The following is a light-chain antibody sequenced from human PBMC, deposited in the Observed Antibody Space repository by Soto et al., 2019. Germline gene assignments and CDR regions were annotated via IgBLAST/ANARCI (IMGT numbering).Light chain of an antibody. J-gene: IGKJ4*01. CDR2: DAS. CDR1: QSVSSY. V-gene: IGKV3-11*01. CDR3: QQRSNWLVT. Sequence: EIVLTQSPATLSLSPGERVTLSCRARQSVSSYLAWYQQKPGQAPRLLIYDASSRATGIPARFSGSWSGTDFTLTIRSLEPEDFAVYYCQQRSNWLVTFGGGTKVEVK.